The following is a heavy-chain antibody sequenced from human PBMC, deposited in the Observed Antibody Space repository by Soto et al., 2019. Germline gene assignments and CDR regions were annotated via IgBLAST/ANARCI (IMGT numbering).Heavy chain of an antibody. CDR2: IYYSGST. CDR3: AGGDAPDAFDI. V-gene: IGHV4-31*03. CDR1: GGSISSGGYY. D-gene: IGHD2-21*01. Sequence: SETLSLTCTVSGGSISSGGYYWSWIRQHPGKGLEWIGYIYYSGSTYYNPSLKSRVTISVDTSKNQFSLKLSSVTAADTAVYYCAGGDAPDAFDIWGQGTMVTVSS. J-gene: IGHJ3*02.